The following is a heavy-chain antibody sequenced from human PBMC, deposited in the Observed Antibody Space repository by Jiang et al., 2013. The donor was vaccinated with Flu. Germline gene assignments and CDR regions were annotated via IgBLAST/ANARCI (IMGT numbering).Heavy chain of an antibody. CDR1: GFTFSSYG. J-gene: IGHJ3*02. V-gene: IGHV3-30*18. CDR3: AKDRRYCSSTSCRSGSYLDAFDI. D-gene: IGHD2-2*01. CDR2: ISYDGSNK. Sequence: VQLVESGGGVVQPGRSLRLSCAASGFTFSSYGMHWVRQAPGKGLEWVAVISYDGSNKYYADSVKGRFTISRDNSKNTLYLQMNSLRAEDTAVYYCAKDRRYCSSTSCRSGSYLDAFDI.